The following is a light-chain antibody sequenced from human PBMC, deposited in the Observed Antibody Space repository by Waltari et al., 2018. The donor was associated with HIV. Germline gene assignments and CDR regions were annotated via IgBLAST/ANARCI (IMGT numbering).Light chain of an antibody. CDR3: WSSAGSNTPVV. CDR1: SSGVGDDNY. Sequence: QSALTQPPAAAGSPGESVTISCTGTSSGVGDDNYVAWYQQHQGKAPKLMIYEVSKRPSGVPARFSGSKSGNTSSLTVSGLQAEDEAEYYCWSSAGSNTPVVFGGGTKLTVL. J-gene: IGLJ2*01. V-gene: IGLV2-8*01. CDR2: EVS.